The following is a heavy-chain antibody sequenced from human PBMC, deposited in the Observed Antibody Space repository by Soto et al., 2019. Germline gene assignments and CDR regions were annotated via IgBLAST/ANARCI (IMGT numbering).Heavy chain of an antibody. CDR2: IYSGGST. CDR1: GFTVSSNY. D-gene: IGHD3-10*01. Sequence: VGSLRLSCAASGFTVSSNYMSWVRQAPGKGLEWVSVIYSGGSTYYADSVKGRFTISRDNSKKTLYLQMNTLRAEDTAVYYCARDSGSVYYGMDVWGQGTTVTVSS. V-gene: IGHV3-53*01. J-gene: IGHJ6*02. CDR3: ARDSGSVYYGMDV.